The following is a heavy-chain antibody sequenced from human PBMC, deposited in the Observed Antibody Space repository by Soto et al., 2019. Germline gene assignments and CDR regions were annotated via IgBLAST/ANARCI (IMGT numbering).Heavy chain of an antibody. V-gene: IGHV1-69*13. CDR2: IIPIFGKA. D-gene: IGHD3-10*01. CDR3: ASAGITMVRGVIHLDAFDI. Sequence: GASVKVSCKASGGTFSSYAISWVRQAPGQGLEWMGGIIPIFGKANYAQKLQGRVTITADESTSTAYMELRSLRSDDTAVFYCASAGITMVRGVIHLDAFDIWGQGTMVTVSS. J-gene: IGHJ3*02. CDR1: GGTFSSYA.